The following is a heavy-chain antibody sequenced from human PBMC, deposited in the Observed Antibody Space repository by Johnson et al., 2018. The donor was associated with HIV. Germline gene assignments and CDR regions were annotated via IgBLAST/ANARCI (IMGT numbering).Heavy chain of an antibody. D-gene: IGHD2-8*02. CDR1: GFTFSSYA. CDR3: ARDNEDIVLVGAFDI. V-gene: IGHV3-30-3*01. Sequence: QVQLVESGGGVVQPGGSLRLSCAASGFTFSSYAMHWVRQAPGKGLEWVAVISYDGSNKYYADSVKGRFTISRDNSKNTLYLQMNSLRAEDTGVYYCARDNEDIVLVGAFDIWGQGTMVTVSS. CDR2: ISYDGSNK. J-gene: IGHJ3*02.